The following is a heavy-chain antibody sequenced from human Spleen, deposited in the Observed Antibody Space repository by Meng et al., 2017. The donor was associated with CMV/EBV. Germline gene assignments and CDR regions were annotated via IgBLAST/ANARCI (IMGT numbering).Heavy chain of an antibody. CDR2: INPNSGAT. CDR3: AREAEIVVPADKLYNWFDP. J-gene: IGHJ5*02. V-gene: IGHV1-2*02. CDR1: GYTVIDNY. D-gene: IGHD2-2*01. Sequence: ASVKVSCKASGYTVIDNYIYWVRLAPGQGLEWMGWINPNSGATDYAQKFQDRVTMTTDTSKNTAYMELNRLRSDDTAVYYCAREAEIVVPADKLYNWFDPWGQGTLVTVSS.